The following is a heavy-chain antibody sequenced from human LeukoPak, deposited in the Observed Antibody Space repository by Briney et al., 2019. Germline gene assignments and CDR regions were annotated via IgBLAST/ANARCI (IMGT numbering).Heavy chain of an antibody. CDR2: ISSSGTAI. CDR3: ARHPDGSLSLDY. V-gene: IGHV3-48*03. Sequence: GGSLRLSCAASGLTLSTYEMSWVRQAPGKGLEWVSYISSSGTAIYYADSVTGRFTISRNNAKKSLHLQMNSLRAEDTAVYYCARHPDGSLSLDYWGQGTLVTVSS. D-gene: IGHD1-26*01. J-gene: IGHJ4*02. CDR1: GLTLSTYE.